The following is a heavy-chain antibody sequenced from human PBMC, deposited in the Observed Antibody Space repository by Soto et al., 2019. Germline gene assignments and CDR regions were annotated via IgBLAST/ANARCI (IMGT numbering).Heavy chain of an antibody. D-gene: IGHD3-3*01. CDR1: VYTFTYYY. CDR3: TRVKGQFYDFWSGPYGMDV. J-gene: IGHJ6*02. CDR2: INPNSGVT. V-gene: IGHV1-2*02. Sequence: XSVKVSCKASVYTFTYYYIHWVRQAPGQGLEWMGWINPNSGVTDYAQNFQGRVTMTRDTSISTTYMELTRLTSDYSAVYYCTRVKGQFYDFWSGPYGMDVWGQGTTVTV.